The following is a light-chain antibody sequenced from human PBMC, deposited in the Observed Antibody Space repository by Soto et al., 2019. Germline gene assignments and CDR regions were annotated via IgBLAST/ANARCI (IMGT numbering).Light chain of an antibody. CDR2: DAS. J-gene: IGKJ4*01. CDR1: QSIISD. Sequence: DIQMTQSPSSLSASVGDRVTITCRASQSIISDLNWYHQKPGKAPKLLIYDASSLQSGVPSRFSGSGSGTDFTLTISSLQPEDSATYYCQQSYSTPLTFGGGTKVEIK. V-gene: IGKV1-39*01. CDR3: QQSYSTPLT.